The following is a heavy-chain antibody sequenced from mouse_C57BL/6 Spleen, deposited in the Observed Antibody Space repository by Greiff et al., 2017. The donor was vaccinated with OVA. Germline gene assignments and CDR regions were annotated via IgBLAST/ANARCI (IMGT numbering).Heavy chain of an antibody. J-gene: IGHJ4*01. CDR1: GYAFSSSW. CDR2: IYPGDGDT. D-gene: IGHD2-1*01. CDR3: ARYYGNLNAMDY. Sequence: QVQLKESGPELVKPGASVKISCKASGYAFSSSWMNWVKQRPGKGLEWIGRIYPGDGDTNYNGKFKGKATLTADKSSSTAYMQLSSLTSEDSAVYFCARYYGNLNAMDYWGQGTSVTVSS. V-gene: IGHV1-82*01.